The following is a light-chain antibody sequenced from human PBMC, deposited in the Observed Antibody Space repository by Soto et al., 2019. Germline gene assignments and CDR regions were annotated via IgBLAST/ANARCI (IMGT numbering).Light chain of an antibody. Sequence: EIVLTQSPCTLSLSPWERATLSCRASQSVNSRLAWYQHKPGQAPRLLISGASSRATGIPDRFSGSGSATDFTLTISRLEPEDFALYYCQYYGRSPITFGQGTRLEIK. CDR2: GAS. CDR1: QSVNSR. V-gene: IGKV3-20*01. J-gene: IGKJ5*01. CDR3: QYYGRSPIT.